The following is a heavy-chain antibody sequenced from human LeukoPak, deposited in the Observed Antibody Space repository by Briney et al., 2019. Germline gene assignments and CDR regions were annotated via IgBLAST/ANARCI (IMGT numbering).Heavy chain of an antibody. D-gene: IGHD2-2*01. V-gene: IGHV3-9*01. CDR3: EKDKGTSWKNLGYSFYY. CDR1: GFTFDDYA. J-gene: IGHJ4*02. Sequence: GGSLRLSCAASGFTFDDYAMHWVRQAPGKGLEWVSGISWNSGSIGYADSVKGRFTISRDNAKNSLYLQMNSLRAEDTALYYCEKDKGTSWKNLGYSFYYWGQGTLVTVSS. CDR2: ISWNSGSI.